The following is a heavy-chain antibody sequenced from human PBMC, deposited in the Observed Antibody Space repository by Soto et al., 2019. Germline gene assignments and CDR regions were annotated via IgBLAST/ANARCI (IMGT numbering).Heavy chain of an antibody. CDR2: IWYDGSNK. CDR3: AKWGNNSDY. V-gene: IGHV3-33*06. J-gene: IGHJ4*02. CDR1: GFTFSSYG. D-gene: IGHD3-16*01. Sequence: QVQLVESGGGVVQPGRSLRLSCAASGFTFSSYGMHWVRQAPGKGLEWVAVIWYDGSNKYYADSVKGRFTISRDNSKNTLYLQMNSLRDEAPVVYYCAKWGNNSDYRGQGTLVTVSS.